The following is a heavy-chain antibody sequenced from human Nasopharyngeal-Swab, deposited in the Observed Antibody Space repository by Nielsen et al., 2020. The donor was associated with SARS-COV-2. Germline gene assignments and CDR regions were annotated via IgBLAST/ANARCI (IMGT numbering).Heavy chain of an antibody. V-gene: IGHV3-23*01. CDR3: AKAPRGITMSYFQH. Sequence: GESLEISCAASGFTFSSYAMSWVRQAPGKGLEWVSAISGSGGSTYYADSAKGRFTISRDNSKNTLYLQMNSLRAEDTAVYYCAKAPRGITMSYFQHWGQGTLVTVSS. J-gene: IGHJ1*01. CDR2: ISGSGGST. D-gene: IGHD3-10*02. CDR1: GFTFSSYA.